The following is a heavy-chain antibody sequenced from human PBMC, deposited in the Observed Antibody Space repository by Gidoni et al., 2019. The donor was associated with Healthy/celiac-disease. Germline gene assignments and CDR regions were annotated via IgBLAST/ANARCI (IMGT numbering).Heavy chain of an antibody. Sequence: QVQLQDSCPGLLQPSDTLSPTCPFSGGSILSYYWSWIRQPPRKGLEWIGYIYYSGSTNYNPALKSRVTISGDTSKNQCSLKLSDVTAADTAVYYCERTDDVGAFDIWGQGTMVTVSS. CDR1: GGSILSYY. J-gene: IGHJ3*02. D-gene: IGHD1-1*01. V-gene: IGHV4-59*07. CDR3: ERTDDVGAFDI. CDR2: IYYSGST.